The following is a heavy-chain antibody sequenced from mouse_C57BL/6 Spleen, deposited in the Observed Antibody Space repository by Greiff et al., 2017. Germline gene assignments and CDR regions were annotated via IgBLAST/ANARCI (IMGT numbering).Heavy chain of an antibody. CDR3: ATFDYDIGYYSMDY. Sequence: QVQLQQPGAELVKPGASVQLSCKASGYTFTSYGMHWVKQRPGRGLEWIGRIDPNSGGIKYNEKFKSKATLTVDKHSSTAYMQLSNLTSERSAVYDCATFDYDIGYYSMDYWGQGTSVTVSS. V-gene: IGHV1-72*01. J-gene: IGHJ4*01. D-gene: IGHD2-4*01. CDR1: GYTFTSYG. CDR2: IDPNSGGI.